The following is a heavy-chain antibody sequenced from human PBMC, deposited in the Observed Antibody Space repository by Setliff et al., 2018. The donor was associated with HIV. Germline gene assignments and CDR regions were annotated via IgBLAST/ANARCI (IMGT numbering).Heavy chain of an antibody. V-gene: IGHV4-38-2*02. Sequence: SETLSLTCTVSGYPISSGYYWGWIRQPPGKGLEWIGSIYHSGTTYYNPALKSRGTISVDTSKNQFSLKLSSATAADTAVYYCARRLQFLEFLHGVGGLDVWGQGTTVTVSS. CDR3: ARRLQFLEFLHGVGGLDV. J-gene: IGHJ6*02. CDR1: GYPISSGYY. D-gene: IGHD3-3*01. CDR2: IYHSGTT.